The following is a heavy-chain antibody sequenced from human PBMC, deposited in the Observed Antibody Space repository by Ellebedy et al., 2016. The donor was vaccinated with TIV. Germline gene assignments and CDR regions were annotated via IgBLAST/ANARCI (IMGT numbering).Heavy chain of an antibody. D-gene: IGHD4-23*01. CDR1: GYGFTDYY. CDR3: ARDLRWTDSFDM. J-gene: IGHJ3*02. CDR2: INPNSGGT. V-gene: IGHV1-2*02. Sequence: AASVKVSCKASGYGFTDYYIHWVRQAPGQGLEWMGWINPNSGGTNYAPKFQGRVTMTRDTSISTAYLDLSRLTSDDTAGYYCARDLRWTDSFDMWGQGTMVTVSS.